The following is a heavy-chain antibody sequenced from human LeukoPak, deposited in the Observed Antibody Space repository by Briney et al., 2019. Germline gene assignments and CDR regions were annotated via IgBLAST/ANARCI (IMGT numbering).Heavy chain of an antibody. J-gene: IGHJ6*03. CDR3: ARDHRPRETYYDFWSGSHYYYYMDV. Sequence: ASVKVSCKASGYTFTSYYMHWVRQAPGQGLEWMGIINPSGGSTSYAQKFQGRVTMTRDMSTSTVYMELSSLRSEDTAVCYCARDHRPRETYYDFWSGSHYYYYMDVWGKGTTVTVSS. CDR2: INPSGGST. V-gene: IGHV1-46*01. D-gene: IGHD3-3*01. CDR1: GYTFTSYY.